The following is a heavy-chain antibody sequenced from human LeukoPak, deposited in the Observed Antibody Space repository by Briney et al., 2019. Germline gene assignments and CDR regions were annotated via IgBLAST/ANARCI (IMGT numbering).Heavy chain of an antibody. J-gene: IGHJ6*02. CDR1: GGSFSGYY. V-gene: IGHV4-34*01. CDR3: ASGGYYDFWSGYYDYYYYGMDV. Sequence: SETLSLTCAVYGGSFSGYYWSWIRQPPGKGLEWIGEINHSGSTNYNPSLKSRVTIPVDTSKNQFSLKLSSVTAADTAVYYCASGGYYDFWSGYYDYYYYGMDVWGQGTTVTVSS. D-gene: IGHD3-3*01. CDR2: INHSGST.